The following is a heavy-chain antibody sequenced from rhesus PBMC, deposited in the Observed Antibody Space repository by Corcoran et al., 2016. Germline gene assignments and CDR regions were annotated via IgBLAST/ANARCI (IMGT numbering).Heavy chain of an antibody. V-gene: IGHV4-80*01. J-gene: IGHJ4*01. CDR3: ARQGIFDY. Sequence: QVQLQESGPGLVKPSETLSLTCAVSGGSFSSYWWSWIRQPQGKGLEWIGEINGNSGSTNYNPSRKSRVTISKAAYKNQFSLKRSSVTAADTAVDYCARQGIFDYWGQGVLVTVSS. D-gene: IGHD5-42*01. CDR1: GGSFSSYW. CDR2: INGNSGST.